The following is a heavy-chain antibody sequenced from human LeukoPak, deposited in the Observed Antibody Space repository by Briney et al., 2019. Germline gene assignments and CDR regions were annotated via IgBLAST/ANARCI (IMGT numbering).Heavy chain of an antibody. CDR3: ARVQWELRGVGSYFDY. J-gene: IGHJ4*02. Sequence: GGSLRLSCVPSGFTFSSYWMSWVRQAPGKGLEWVAHIKQDGSEKYYVDSVKGRFTLSRDKAKNSQYLQMNSLRAEDTAVYYCARVQWELRGVGSYFDYWGQGTLVTVSS. V-gene: IGHV3-7*01. CDR2: IKQDGSEK. D-gene: IGHD1-26*01. CDR1: GFTFSSYW.